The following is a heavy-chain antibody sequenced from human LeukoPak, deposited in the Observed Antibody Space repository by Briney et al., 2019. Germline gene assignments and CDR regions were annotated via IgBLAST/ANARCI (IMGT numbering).Heavy chain of an antibody. V-gene: IGHV3-30-3*01. CDR1: GFTFSSYA. J-gene: IGHJ4*02. D-gene: IGHD3-22*01. CDR3: TTDHDNYYYDSSGYHDY. CDR2: ISYDGSNK. Sequence: PGESLRLSCAASGFTFSSYAMHWVRQAPGKGLEWVAVISYDGSNKYYADSVKGRFTISRDNSKNTLYLQMNSLRAEDTAVYYCTTDHDNYYYDSSGYHDYWGQGTLVTVSS.